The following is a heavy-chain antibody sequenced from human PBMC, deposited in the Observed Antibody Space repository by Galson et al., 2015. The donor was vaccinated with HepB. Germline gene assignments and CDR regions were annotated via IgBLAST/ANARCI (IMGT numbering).Heavy chain of an antibody. V-gene: IGHV1-69-2*01. CDR1: GYTFTDYY. CDR3: ATDGNNGSNTDYSHHTDV. Sequence: VKVSCKVSGYTFTDYYMHWVQQASGKGLEWVGLIDPKDGETIYGEKFQGRVTMTADTSTDTAYMELSSLRSEDTAVYYCATDGNNGSNTDYSHHTDVWGKGTTVTVSS. J-gene: IGHJ6*03. CDR2: IDPKDGET. D-gene: IGHD2-8*01.